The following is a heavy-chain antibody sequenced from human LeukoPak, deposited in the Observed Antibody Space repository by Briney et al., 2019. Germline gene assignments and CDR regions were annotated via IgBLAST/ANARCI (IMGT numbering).Heavy chain of an antibody. D-gene: IGHD3-16*01. CDR3: AKGGPTLSLGSFDY. CDR1: GFTFSSYG. Sequence: GGSLRLSCAASGFTFSSYGMHWVRQAPGKGLEWVAVIWYDGSNKYYADSVKGRFTISRDNSKNTLYLQMNSLRAEDTAVYYCAKGGPTLSLGSFDYWGQGTLVTVSS. J-gene: IGHJ4*02. CDR2: IWYDGSNK. V-gene: IGHV3-33*06.